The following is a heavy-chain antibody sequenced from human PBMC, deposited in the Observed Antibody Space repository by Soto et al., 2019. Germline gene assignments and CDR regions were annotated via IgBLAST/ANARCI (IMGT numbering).Heavy chain of an antibody. V-gene: IGHV4-59*12. CDR3: AREYCSSTSCYAGYYYYYMDV. D-gene: IGHD2-2*01. J-gene: IGHJ6*03. CDR2: IYYSGST. CDR1: GGSISSYY. Sequence: SETLSLTCTVSGGSISSYYWSWIRQPPGKGLEWIGYIYYSGSTNYNPSLKSRVTISVDTSKNQFSLKLSSVTAADTAVYYCAREYCSSTSCYAGYYYYYMDVWGKGTTVTVSS.